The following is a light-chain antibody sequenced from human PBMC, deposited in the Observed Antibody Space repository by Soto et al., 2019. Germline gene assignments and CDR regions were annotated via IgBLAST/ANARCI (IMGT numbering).Light chain of an antibody. CDR3: QKYNSAPPAS. CDR1: QGISNY. Sequence: DIQMTQSPSSLSASVGDRVTITCRASQGISNYLAWYQQKPGKVPKLLIYAASTLHSGVPSRFSGSGSGTDFPLTISSLQPEDVATYYCQKYNSAPPASFGPGTKVDIK. V-gene: IGKV1-27*01. J-gene: IGKJ3*01. CDR2: AAS.